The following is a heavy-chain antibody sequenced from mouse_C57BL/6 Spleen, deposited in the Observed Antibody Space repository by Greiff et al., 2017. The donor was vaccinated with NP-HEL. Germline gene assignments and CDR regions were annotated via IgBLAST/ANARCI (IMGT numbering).Heavy chain of an antibody. CDR3: ARRGDYDGFAY. J-gene: IGHJ3*01. CDR2: INPSSGYT. Sequence: QVHVKQSGAELAKPGASVKLSCKASGYTFTSYWMHWVKQRPGQGLEWIGYINPSSGYTKYNQKFKDKATLTADKSSSTAYIQLSSLTYEDSSVYYCARRGDYDGFAYWGQGTLVTVSA. CDR1: GYTFTSYW. V-gene: IGHV1-7*01. D-gene: IGHD2-4*01.